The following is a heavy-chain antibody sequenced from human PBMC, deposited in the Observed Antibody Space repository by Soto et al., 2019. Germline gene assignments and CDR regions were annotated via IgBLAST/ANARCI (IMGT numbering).Heavy chain of an antibody. CDR1: GASITSYY. CDR2: IHYSGST. Sequence: QGQLQESGPGLVRPSETLSLTCTVSGASITSYYWSWVRQSSGKGLEWIEYIHYSGSTNYNPSLESRVTMSIATSESQFSLRLRSVTAAETAVYYCARLDYYYYLDVWGNGTAVTVSS. CDR3: ARLDYYYYLDV. J-gene: IGHJ6*03. V-gene: IGHV4-59*12.